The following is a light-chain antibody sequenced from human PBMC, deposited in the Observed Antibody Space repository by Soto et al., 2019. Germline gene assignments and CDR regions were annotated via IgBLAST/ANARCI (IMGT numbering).Light chain of an antibody. V-gene: IGKV3-11*01. Sequence: EIVLTQSPATLSLSPGERATLSCRASQSVSSYLAWYQQKPGQAPRLLIYDASNRATGIPPRFSGSGSGTDFILTISSLEPEDFAGYYCQQRNNWPLTFGQGRRLEIK. CDR2: DAS. CDR3: QQRNNWPLT. CDR1: QSVSSY. J-gene: IGKJ5*01.